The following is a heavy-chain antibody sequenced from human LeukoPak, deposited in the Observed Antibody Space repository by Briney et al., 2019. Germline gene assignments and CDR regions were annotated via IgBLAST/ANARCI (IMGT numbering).Heavy chain of an antibody. CDR1: GFTFSSYA. Sequence: GGSLRLSCAASGFTFSSYALTWVRQAPGKGLEWVSGISGSGDSTFYADSVKGRFTISRDNAKNSLYLQMNSLRDEDTAVYYCARETPEYDWGQGTLVTVSS. CDR3: ARETPEYD. D-gene: IGHD1-14*01. CDR2: ISGSGDST. V-gene: IGHV3-23*01. J-gene: IGHJ4*02.